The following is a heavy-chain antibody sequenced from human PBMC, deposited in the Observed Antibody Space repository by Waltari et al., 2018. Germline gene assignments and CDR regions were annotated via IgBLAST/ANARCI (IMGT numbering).Heavy chain of an antibody. CDR2: MNPNRGNT. V-gene: IGHV1-8*02. CDR1: GYTFTSYD. CDR3: ATQDGSSWKLDY. D-gene: IGHD6-13*01. Sequence: QVQLVQSGAEVKKPGASVKVSCKASGYTFTSYDINWVRQATGQGLEWMGWMNPNRGNTGYGQKFQGRVTMTRKKSRSTAYRELSSLRSEDTAVYYCATQDGSSWKLDYWGQGTLVTVSS. J-gene: IGHJ4*02.